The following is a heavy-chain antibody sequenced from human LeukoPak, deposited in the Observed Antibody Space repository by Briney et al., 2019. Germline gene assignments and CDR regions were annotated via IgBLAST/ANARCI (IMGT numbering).Heavy chain of an antibody. CDR1: GGSISSSDW. Sequence: SETLTLTCTVSGGSISSSDWFSWVRQPPRKGLEWIGEIYLGGIINYNPSLKSRVTISVDKSNNQFSLKLTSVTAADTAVYYCAREELAYYFDYWGQGTLVTVSS. CDR3: AREELAYYFDY. CDR2: IYLGGII. D-gene: IGHD1-26*01. J-gene: IGHJ4*02. V-gene: IGHV4-4*02.